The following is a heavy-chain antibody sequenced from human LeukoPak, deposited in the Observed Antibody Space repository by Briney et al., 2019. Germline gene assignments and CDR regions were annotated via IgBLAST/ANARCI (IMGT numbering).Heavy chain of an antibody. Sequence: PGGSLRLSCAGSGFTFSSHGMNWVRQAPGKGLEWVSFISYNSNYIFYADSVKGRFTISRDNSKNTLYLQMNSLRAEDTAVYYCAKRSDYSGNGNYFDYWGQGTPVTVSS. CDR2: ISYNSNYI. CDR3: AKRSDYSGNGNYFDY. V-gene: IGHV3-21*04. CDR1: GFTFSSHG. J-gene: IGHJ4*02. D-gene: IGHD4-23*01.